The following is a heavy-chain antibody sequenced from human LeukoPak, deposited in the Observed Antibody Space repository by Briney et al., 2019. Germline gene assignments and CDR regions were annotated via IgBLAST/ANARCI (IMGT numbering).Heavy chain of an antibody. CDR3: ARMSGGGYFDY. J-gene: IGHJ4*02. D-gene: IGHD6-19*01. CDR2: IYYSGST. CDR1: GGSISSYY. V-gene: IGHV4-59*01. Sequence: PSETLSLTCTVSGGSISSYYWSWIRQPPGKGLEWIGYIYYSGSTNYNPSLKSRVTISVDTSKNQFSLKLSSVTAADTAVYYCARMSGGGYFDYWGQGTLVTVSS.